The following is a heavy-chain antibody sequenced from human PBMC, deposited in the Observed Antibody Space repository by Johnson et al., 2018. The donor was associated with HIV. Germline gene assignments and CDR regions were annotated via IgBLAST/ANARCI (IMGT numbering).Heavy chain of an antibody. CDR2: IWYDGSNK. J-gene: IGHJ3*02. Sequence: QVQLVESGGGVVQPGRSLRLSCAASGFTFSTYAIHWVRQAPGKGLEWVAVIWYDGSNKYYADSVKGRFTISRDNSKNTLYLQMNSLRAEDTAVYYCARDRWLGDAFDIWGQGTMVTVSS. CDR1: GFTFSTYA. CDR3: ARDRWLGDAFDI. D-gene: IGHD6-19*01. V-gene: IGHV3-33*08.